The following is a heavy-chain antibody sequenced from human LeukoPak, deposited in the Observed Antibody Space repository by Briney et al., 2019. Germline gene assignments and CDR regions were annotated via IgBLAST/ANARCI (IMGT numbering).Heavy chain of an antibody. CDR3: ARGGPPYCSSTSCYDPYYYYGMDV. Sequence: GASVKVSCKASGYTFTSYAMNWVRQAPGQGLEWMGWINTNTGNPTYAQGFTGRFVFSLDTSVSTAYLQISSLKAEDTAVYYCARGGPPYCSSTSCYDPYYYYGMDVWGQGTTVTVSS. D-gene: IGHD2-2*01. J-gene: IGHJ6*02. CDR1: GYTFTSYA. CDR2: INTNTGNP. V-gene: IGHV7-4-1*02.